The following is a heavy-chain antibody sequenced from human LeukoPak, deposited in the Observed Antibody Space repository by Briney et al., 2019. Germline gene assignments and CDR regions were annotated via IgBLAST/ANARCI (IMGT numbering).Heavy chain of an antibody. V-gene: IGHV1-3*01. D-gene: IGHD3-10*01. CDR1: GYTFTTYP. J-gene: IGHJ4*02. Sequence: GSVKDSCKASGYTFTTYPIHWVRQAPGQRLERMGWINAGNGNTKYSQKFQGRVTITRDSSASTAYMELSSLRSEDTAVYYCAKDASGSHHDYWGQGTVVSVSS. CDR3: AKDASGSHHDY. CDR2: INAGNGNT.